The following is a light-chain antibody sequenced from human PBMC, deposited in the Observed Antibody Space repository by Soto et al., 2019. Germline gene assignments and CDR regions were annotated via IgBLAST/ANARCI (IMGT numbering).Light chain of an antibody. CDR2: KAS. V-gene: IGKV1-5*03. CDR3: QQYDSYSYT. J-gene: IGKJ2*01. Sequence: DIQMTQSPSTVSASVGDRVTITCRASQSISNWLAWYQQKPGEAPKLLIYKASTLDSGVPSRFSGSGSGTEFTLTISSLQPDDLATYYCQQYDSYSYTFGQGTKLEIK. CDR1: QSISNW.